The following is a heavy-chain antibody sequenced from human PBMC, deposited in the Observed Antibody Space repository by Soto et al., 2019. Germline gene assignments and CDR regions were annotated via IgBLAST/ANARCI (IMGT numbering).Heavy chain of an antibody. CDR3: ARDRIVGAEVPYYFDY. J-gene: IGHJ4*02. V-gene: IGHV1-69*13. CDR2: IIPIFGTA. D-gene: IGHD1-26*01. CDR1: GGTFSSYA. Sequence: SVKVSCKASGGTFSSYAISWVRQAPGQGLEWMGGIIPIFGTANYAQKFQGRVTITADESTSTAYMELGSLRSEDTAVYYCARDRIVGAEVPYYFDYWGQGTLVTVSS.